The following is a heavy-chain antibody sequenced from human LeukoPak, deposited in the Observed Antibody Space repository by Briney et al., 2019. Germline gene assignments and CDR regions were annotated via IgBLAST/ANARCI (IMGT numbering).Heavy chain of an antibody. J-gene: IGHJ6*02. CDR2: ISSTSTI. CDR1: GFTFSTYG. CDR3: ARLTTGTFPWYYYGMDV. D-gene: IGHD1-1*01. Sequence: PGGSLRLSCAASGFTFSTYGVNWVRQAPGKGLEWVSYISSTSTIYYADSVKGRFTISRDNAKNSLYLQMSSLRAEDTAVYHCARLTTGTFPWYYYGMDVWGQGTTVTVSS. V-gene: IGHV3-48*01.